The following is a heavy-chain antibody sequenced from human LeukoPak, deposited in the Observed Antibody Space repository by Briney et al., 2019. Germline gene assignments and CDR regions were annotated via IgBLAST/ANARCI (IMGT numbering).Heavy chain of an antibody. CDR1: GGSFSGYY. J-gene: IGHJ6*02. V-gene: IGHV4-34*01. Sequence: SETLSLTCAVYGGSFSGYYWSWIRQPPGKGLEWIGEINHSGSTNCNPSLKSRVTISVDTSKNQFSLKLSSVTAADTAVYYCARDEIYYYYGMDVWGQGTTVTVSS. CDR2: INHSGST. CDR3: ARDEIYYYYGMDV.